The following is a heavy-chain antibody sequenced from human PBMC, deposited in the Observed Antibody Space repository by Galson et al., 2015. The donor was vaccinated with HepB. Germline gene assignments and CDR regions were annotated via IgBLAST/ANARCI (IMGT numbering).Heavy chain of an antibody. CDR1: GGTFSSYA. D-gene: IGHD3-10*01. CDR2: IIPIFGTA. CDR3: ARDGSYYYGSGMGYYGMDV. Sequence: SVKVSCKASGGTFSSYAISWVRQAPGQGLEWMGGIIPIFGTANYAQKFQGRVTITADESTSTAYMELSSLRSEDTAVYYCARDGSYYYGSGMGYYGMDVWGQGTTVTVSS. J-gene: IGHJ6*02. V-gene: IGHV1-69*13.